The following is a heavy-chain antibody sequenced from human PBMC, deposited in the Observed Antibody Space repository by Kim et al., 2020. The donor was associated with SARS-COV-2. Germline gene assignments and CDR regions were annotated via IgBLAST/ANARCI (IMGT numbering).Heavy chain of an antibody. V-gene: IGHV1-46*01. CDR3: ARDRITGNLRGMDV. D-gene: IGHD1-20*01. Sequence: GQKFQGRVTMTRDTSTSTVDLELSSLRSEETAVYYCARDRITGNLRGMDVWGQGTTVTVSS. J-gene: IGHJ6*02.